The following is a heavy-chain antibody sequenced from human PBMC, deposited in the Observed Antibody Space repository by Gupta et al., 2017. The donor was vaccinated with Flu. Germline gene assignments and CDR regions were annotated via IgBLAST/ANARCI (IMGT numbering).Heavy chain of an antibody. D-gene: IGHD6-13*01. J-gene: IGHJ5*02. CDR3: ATRGWPPIAAAVAWFDP. V-gene: IGHV3-23*01. Sequence: EVQLLESGGGLVQPGGPLRLSCAASGFTFSSYAMSWVRQAPGKGLEWVSAISGSDGSTYYADSVKGRFTISRDNSKNTLYLQMNSLRAEDTAVYYCATRGWPPIAAAVAWFDPWGQGTLVTVSS. CDR1: GFTFSSYA. CDR2: ISGSDGST.